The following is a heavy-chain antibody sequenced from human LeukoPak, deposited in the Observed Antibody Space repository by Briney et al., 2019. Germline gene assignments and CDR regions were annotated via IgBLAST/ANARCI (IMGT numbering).Heavy chain of an antibody. J-gene: IGHJ4*02. CDR1: GLTSSIFE. V-gene: IGHV3-48*03. CDR3: ARDRPTYYDFWSGYYGEAASYYFDY. D-gene: IGHD3-3*01. CDR2: ISNSGSTT. Sequence: GGSLRLSCIVSGLTSSIFEMNWVRQAPGKGLEWVSYISNSGSTTDYADAVKGRFTISRDNAKNTLYLQMNSLRAEDTAVYYCARDRPTYYDFWSGYYGEAASYYFDYWGQGTLVTVSS.